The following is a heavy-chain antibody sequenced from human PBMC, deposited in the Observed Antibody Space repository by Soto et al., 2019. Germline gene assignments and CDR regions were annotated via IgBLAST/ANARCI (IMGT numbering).Heavy chain of an antibody. D-gene: IGHD6-19*01. Sequence: QVQLQESGPGLVKPSETLSLNCTVSGGPISSYYWSWIRQSPGKGLEWIGYIYYSGSTNYNPSPKGRVTISVDTSKNQFSLELGSVPAADTAVYYCARGSSGWPPRLDYWGQGTLVTVSS. CDR2: IYYSGST. CDR1: GGPISSYY. CDR3: ARGSSGWPPRLDY. J-gene: IGHJ4*02. V-gene: IGHV4-59*01.